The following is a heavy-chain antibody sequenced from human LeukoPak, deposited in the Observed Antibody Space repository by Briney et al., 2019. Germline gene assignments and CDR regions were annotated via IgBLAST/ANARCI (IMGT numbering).Heavy chain of an antibody. CDR3: ARQEARNYYYEGLDY. Sequence: GGSLRLSCAASGFTFSSYSMTWVRQAPGKGLEWVSSISRSSSDIYYADSVKGRITISRDNAKNSLYLQMNSLRPDDTAIYFCARQEARNYYYEGLDYWGQGNLVTVSS. CDR1: GFTFSSYS. D-gene: IGHD3-22*01. J-gene: IGHJ4*02. V-gene: IGHV3-21*01. CDR2: ISRSSSDI.